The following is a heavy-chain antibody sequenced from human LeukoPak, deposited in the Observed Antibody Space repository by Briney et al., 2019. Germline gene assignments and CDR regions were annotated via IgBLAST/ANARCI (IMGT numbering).Heavy chain of an antibody. Sequence: SETLSLTCAVYGGSFSGYYWSWIRQTPGKGLEWIGEINHSGSTNYNPSLKSRVTISVDTSKNQFSLKLSSVTAADTAVYYCARGRWYYYGSGSYYNYYYGMDVWGQGTTVTVSS. V-gene: IGHV4-34*01. CDR1: GGSFSGYY. CDR3: ARGRWYYYGSGSYYNYYYGMDV. J-gene: IGHJ6*02. CDR2: INHSGST. D-gene: IGHD3-10*01.